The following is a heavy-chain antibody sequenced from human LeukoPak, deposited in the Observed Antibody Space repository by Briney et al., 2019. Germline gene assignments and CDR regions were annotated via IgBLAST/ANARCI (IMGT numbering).Heavy chain of an antibody. Sequence: ASVKVSCKASGCTFSSYAISWVRQAPGQGLEWMGRIIPIFGTANYAQKFQGRVTITTDESTSTAYMELSSLRSEDTAVYYCAAAYGDYVFDYWGQGTLVTVSS. D-gene: IGHD4-17*01. CDR1: GCTFSSYA. V-gene: IGHV1-69*05. CDR2: IIPIFGTA. CDR3: AAAYGDYVFDY. J-gene: IGHJ4*02.